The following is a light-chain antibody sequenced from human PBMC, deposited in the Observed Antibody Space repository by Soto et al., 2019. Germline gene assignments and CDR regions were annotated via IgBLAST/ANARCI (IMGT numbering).Light chain of an antibody. V-gene: IGKV3-15*01. CDR1: QSVSSN. Sequence: EIVMTQSPATLSVSPGERATLSCRASQSVSSNLAWYQQKPGQAPRLLIYGASTRATGMPARFSGSGSGTEFTLTISSLQSEDFAIYYCQQYSNWPPHTFGQGTKLEIK. J-gene: IGKJ2*01. CDR3: QQYSNWPPHT. CDR2: GAS.